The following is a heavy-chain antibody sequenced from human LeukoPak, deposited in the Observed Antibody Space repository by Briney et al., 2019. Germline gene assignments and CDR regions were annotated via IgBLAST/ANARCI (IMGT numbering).Heavy chain of an antibody. J-gene: IGHJ4*02. CDR2: ISSSSSYI. V-gene: IGHV3-21*01. CDR3: AREGYSYGQRYFDY. CDR1: GFTFSSYS. D-gene: IGHD5-18*01. Sequence: GGSLRLSCAASGFTFSSYSMNWVRQAPRKGLEWVSSISSSSSYIYYADSVKGRFTISRDNAKNSLYLKMNSLRAEDTAVYYCAREGYSYGQRYFDYWGQGTLVTVSS.